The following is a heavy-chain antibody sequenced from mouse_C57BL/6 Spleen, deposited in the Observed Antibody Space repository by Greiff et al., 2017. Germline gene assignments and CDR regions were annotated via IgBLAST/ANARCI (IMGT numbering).Heavy chain of an antibody. CDR1: GYTFTEYT. V-gene: IGHV1-62-2*01. Sequence: VKLLESGAELVKPGASVKLSCKASGYTFTEYTIHWVKQRSGQGLEWLGWFYPGSGSIKYNEKFKDKATLTADKSSSTVYMELSRLTSEDSAVYFCARHEDRTYAMDYWGQGTSVTVSS. CDR3: ARHEDRTYAMDY. CDR2: FYPGSGSI. J-gene: IGHJ4*01.